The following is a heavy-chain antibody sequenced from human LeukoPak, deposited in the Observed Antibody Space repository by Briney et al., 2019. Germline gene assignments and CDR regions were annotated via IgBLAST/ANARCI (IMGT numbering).Heavy chain of an antibody. D-gene: IGHD3-3*01. Sequence: PGGSLRLSCAASGFTVSSHSINWVRQAPGKGLEWITTMTVTNKIYYADSVKGRFTISRDNAENSVYLQMNSLRDEDTAVYSCARAQTLFWEFDGFDIWGRGTKVTVSS. CDR2: MTVTNKI. J-gene: IGHJ3*02. CDR3: ARAQTLFWEFDGFDI. V-gene: IGHV3-69-1*01. CDR1: GFTVSSHS.